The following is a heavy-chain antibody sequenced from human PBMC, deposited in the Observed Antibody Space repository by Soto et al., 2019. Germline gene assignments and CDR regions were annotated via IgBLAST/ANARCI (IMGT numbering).Heavy chain of an antibody. CDR1: GGTFSSYA. V-gene: IGHV1-69*13. CDR2: IIPIFGTA. D-gene: IGHD3-16*02. CDR3: ASGDYVWGSYRNRWFDP. J-gene: IGHJ5*02. Sequence: GASVKVSCKASGGTFSSYAVSWVRQAPGQGLEWMGGIIPIFGTANYAQKFQGRVTITADESTSTAYMELSSLRSEDTAVYYCASGDYVWGSYRNRWFDPWGQGTLVTVSS.